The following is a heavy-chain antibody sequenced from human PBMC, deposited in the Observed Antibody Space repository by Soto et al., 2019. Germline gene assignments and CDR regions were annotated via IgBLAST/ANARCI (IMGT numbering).Heavy chain of an antibody. CDR3: AKVCGSCYSDY. J-gene: IGHJ4*02. Sequence: GGSLRLSCAASGFSFSTYAMSWVRQAPGKGLEWVAVTTVSGDYTYYADSVKGRFTISRDDSKNTLFLQMNSLRVEDTAVYYCAKVCGSCYSDYWGQGTLVTVSS. D-gene: IGHD2-21*01. CDR1: GFSFSTYA. V-gene: IGHV3-23*01. CDR2: TTVSGDYT.